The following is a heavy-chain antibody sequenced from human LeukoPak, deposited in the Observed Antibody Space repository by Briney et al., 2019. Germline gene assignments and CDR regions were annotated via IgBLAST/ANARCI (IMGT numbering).Heavy chain of an antibody. Sequence: GGSLRLSCVASEFTISRYWMSWVRQAPGKGLEWVANIKQDGSAKNYVDSVKGRFAISRDNAKSSLYLQMYSLRSEDTAVYYCAKMPDFDYWGQGTLVTVSS. J-gene: IGHJ4*02. CDR3: AKMPDFDY. CDR2: IKQDGSAK. D-gene: IGHD2-2*01. V-gene: IGHV3-7*03. CDR1: EFTISRYW.